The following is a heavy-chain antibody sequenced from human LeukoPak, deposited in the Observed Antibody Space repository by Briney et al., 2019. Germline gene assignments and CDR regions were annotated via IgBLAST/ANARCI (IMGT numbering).Heavy chain of an antibody. CDR3: ARDPYSGNYGDYYYYYMDV. J-gene: IGHJ6*03. D-gene: IGHD1-26*01. CDR2: ITSSSSYI. CDR1: GFTFNTYN. Sequence: GGSLRLSCVASGFTFNTYNMNWVRQAPGKGLEWVSSITSSSSYIYYADSVKGRFTISRDNAKSSLYLQMNSLRDEDTAVYYCARDPYSGNYGDYYYYYMDVWGKGTTVTISS. V-gene: IGHV3-21*01.